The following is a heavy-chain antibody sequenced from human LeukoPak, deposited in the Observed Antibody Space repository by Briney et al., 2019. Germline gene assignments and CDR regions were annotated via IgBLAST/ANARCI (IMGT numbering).Heavy chain of an antibody. Sequence: GSLRLSCAASGFTFSGSAMHWVRQASGKGLEWVGRIRSKANSYATAYAASVKGRFTISRDNAENSLYLQMNSLRVEDTAVYYCVREGGSDWYSGWFDPWGQGTLVTVSS. CDR3: VREGGSDWYSGWFDP. J-gene: IGHJ5*02. CDR1: GFTFSGSA. D-gene: IGHD6-19*01. V-gene: IGHV3-73*01. CDR2: IRSKANSYAT.